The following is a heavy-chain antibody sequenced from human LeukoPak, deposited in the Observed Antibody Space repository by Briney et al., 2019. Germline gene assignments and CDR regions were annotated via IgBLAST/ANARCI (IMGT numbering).Heavy chain of an antibody. J-gene: IGHJ4*02. Sequence: ASVKVSCKASGYTFTSYGISWVRQAPGQGLEWMGWISAYNGNINYAQKLQGRVTMTTDTSTSTAYMELRSLRSDDTAVYYRARDRRCYCSGANCDSGTDFWGQGTLVTVSS. D-gene: IGHD2-15*01. CDR3: ARDRRCYCSGANCDSGTDF. CDR1: GYTFTSYG. V-gene: IGHV1-18*01. CDR2: ISAYNGNI.